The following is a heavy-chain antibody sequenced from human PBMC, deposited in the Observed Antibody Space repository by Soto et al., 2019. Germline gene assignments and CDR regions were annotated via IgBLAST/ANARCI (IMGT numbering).Heavy chain of an antibody. D-gene: IGHD3-22*01. CDR2: IIPIFCTA. Sequence: SVKVSCKASGGTFSSYAISWVRQAPGQGLEWMGGIIPIFCTANYAQKFQGRVTITADESTSTAYMELSSLRSEDTAVYYCARDRRYYDSSGYSNWFDPWGQGTLVTVSS. V-gene: IGHV1-69*13. J-gene: IGHJ5*02. CDR1: GGTFSSYA. CDR3: ARDRRYYDSSGYSNWFDP.